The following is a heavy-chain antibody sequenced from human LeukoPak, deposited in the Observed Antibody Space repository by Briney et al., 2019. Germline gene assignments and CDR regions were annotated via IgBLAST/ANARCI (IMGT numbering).Heavy chain of an antibody. V-gene: IGHV3-7*04. CDR2: IKQVVSEK. J-gene: IGHJ4*02. Sequence: GRYLRLSCAASGFTLSSYWMSWVRLAPGNGLEWLANIKQVVSEKYYVDSVKGRFTISRDNATNSLYLQTDSLRAEDTAVYYCARELKPTYYYGSSGYYYDYWGQGTLVTVSS. CDR1: GFTLSSYW. D-gene: IGHD3-22*01. CDR3: ARELKPTYYYGSSGYYYDY.